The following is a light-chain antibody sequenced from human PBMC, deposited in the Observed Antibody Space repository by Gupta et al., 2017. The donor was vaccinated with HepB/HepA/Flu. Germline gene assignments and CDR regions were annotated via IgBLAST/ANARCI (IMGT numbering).Light chain of an antibody. Sequence: QSALTQPASVSGSPGQSITISCTGTRSDVGTYNHVSWYQQHPGKVPKVMIYEVNKRPSGVSNRFSGSKSGNTASLTISGLQAEDEADYYCCSYADGSAFWVFGGGTRLTVL. CDR2: EVN. V-gene: IGLV2-23*02. J-gene: IGLJ3*02. CDR3: CSYADGSAFWV. CDR1: RSDVGTYNH.